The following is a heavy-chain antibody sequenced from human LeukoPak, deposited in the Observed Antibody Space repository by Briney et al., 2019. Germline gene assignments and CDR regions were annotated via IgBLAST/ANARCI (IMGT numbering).Heavy chain of an antibody. CDR2: INHSGST. Sequence: SETLSLTCAVYGGSFSGYYWSWIRQPPGKGLEWIGEINHSGSTNYNPSLQSRVTISVDTSKNQFSLKLSSVTAADTAVYYCARGDYYDSSGRTIFFDYWGQGTLVTGSS. J-gene: IGHJ4*02. D-gene: IGHD3-22*01. V-gene: IGHV4-34*01. CDR3: ARGDYYDSSGRTIFFDY. CDR1: GGSFSGYY.